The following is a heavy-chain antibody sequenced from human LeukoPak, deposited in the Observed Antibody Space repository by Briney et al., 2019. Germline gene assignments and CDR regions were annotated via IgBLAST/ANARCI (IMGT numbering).Heavy chain of an antibody. CDR1: GYTFTGYY. CDR3: ARGTISSSWYGSRFDY. CDR2: INPNSGGA. D-gene: IGHD6-13*01. V-gene: IGHV1-2*02. Sequence: ASVKVSCKASGYTFTGYYMHWVRQAPGQGLEWMGWINPNSGGANYAQKFQGRVTMTRDTSISTVYMELSRLRSDDTAVYYCARGTISSSWYGSRFDYWGQGTLVTVSS. J-gene: IGHJ4*02.